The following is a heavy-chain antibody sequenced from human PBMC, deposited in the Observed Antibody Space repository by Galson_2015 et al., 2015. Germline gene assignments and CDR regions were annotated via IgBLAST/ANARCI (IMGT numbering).Heavy chain of an antibody. J-gene: IGHJ4*02. CDR1: GFTVGSNY. Sequence: SLRLSCAVSGFTVGSNYMPWVRQAPRKGLECVSDIYSGGATSYADSVKGRLTISKDSSQNTVYLHMKSLRTDNSDIHYCAKIGDTNHQFQFWGQGSLVTVSS. CDR3: AKIGDTNHQFQF. V-gene: IGHV3-53*01. D-gene: IGHD1-14*01. CDR2: IYSGGAT.